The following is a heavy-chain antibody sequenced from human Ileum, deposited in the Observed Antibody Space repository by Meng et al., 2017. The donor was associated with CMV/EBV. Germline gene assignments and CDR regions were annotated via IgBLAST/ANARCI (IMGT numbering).Heavy chain of an antibody. CDR2: ISASGGRT. Sequence: GESLKISCAASGFTFSSYAMSWVRQALGKGLEWVSAISASGGRTYYGDSVKGRFTISRDNSKNTLCLQVNSLRAEDTAVYYCAKRGLRSDYGGVEDYWGQGTLVTVSS. CDR1: GFTFSSYA. CDR3: AKRGLRSDYGGVEDY. J-gene: IGHJ4*02. V-gene: IGHV3-23*01. D-gene: IGHD4-17*01.